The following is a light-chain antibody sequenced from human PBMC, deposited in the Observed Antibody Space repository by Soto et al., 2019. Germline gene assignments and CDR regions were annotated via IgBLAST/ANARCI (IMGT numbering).Light chain of an antibody. CDR2: RAY. V-gene: IGKV1-5*03. CDR3: QQYGVYYPRA. CDR1: QIIGDY. J-gene: IGKJ4*01. Sequence: DIQMTQSPSTLSASVGDKVTSTCRASQIIGDYLAWYQQKPGKAPVLLIYRAYTLESGVPSRFSGSGSGTEFTLTISSLQPDDFATYYCQQYGVYYPRAFGGGTKVEI.